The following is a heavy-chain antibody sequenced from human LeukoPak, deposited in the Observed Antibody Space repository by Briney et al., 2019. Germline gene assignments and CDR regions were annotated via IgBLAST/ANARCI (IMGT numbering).Heavy chain of an antibody. CDR1: GFTFGDYA. J-gene: IGHJ4*02. Sequence: GRSLRLSCTASGFTFGDYAMSWVRQAPGKGLEWLASITPNASETYYVDSVRGRFTISRDDDKNSVYLQMNSLRAEDTAVYFCARDRAFKAFDYWGQGNLVSVSS. V-gene: IGHV3-7*01. CDR2: ITPNASET. CDR3: ARDRAFKAFDY.